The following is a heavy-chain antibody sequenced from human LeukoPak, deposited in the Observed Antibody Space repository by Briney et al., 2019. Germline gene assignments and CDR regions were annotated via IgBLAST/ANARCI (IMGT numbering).Heavy chain of an antibody. CDR1: GFTFSSYA. J-gene: IGHJ3*02. Sequence: GGSLRLSCAASGFTFSSYAMSWVRQAPGKGLEWVSAISGSGGSTYYADSVKGRFTISRDNSKNTLYLQMNSLRAEDTAVYYCAKDLGRRSRRPAAFDIWGQGTMVTVSS. CDR2: ISGSGGST. V-gene: IGHV3-23*01. D-gene: IGHD3-10*01. CDR3: AKDLGRRSRRPAAFDI.